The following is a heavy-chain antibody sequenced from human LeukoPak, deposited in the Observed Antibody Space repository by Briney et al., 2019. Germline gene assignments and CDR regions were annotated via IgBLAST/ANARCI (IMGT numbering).Heavy chain of an antibody. J-gene: IGHJ5*02. CDR1: GYTFTSYS. D-gene: IGHD6-19*01. V-gene: IGHV1-46*01. Sequence: ASVKVSCKASGYTFTSYSMQWVRQAPGQGLEWMGIINPSGDSTSYTQKLQGRLTMTRDTSTNTDYMELSDLRSDDTAVYYCARFRGSGWYSFDLWGQGTLVTVSS. CDR2: INPSGDST. CDR3: ARFRGSGWYSFDL.